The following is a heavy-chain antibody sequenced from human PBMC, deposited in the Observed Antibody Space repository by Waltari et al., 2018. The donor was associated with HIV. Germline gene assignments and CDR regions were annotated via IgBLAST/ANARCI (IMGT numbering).Heavy chain of an antibody. CDR1: GYTLTELS. D-gene: IGHD2-2*01. V-gene: IGHV1-24*01. J-gene: IGHJ6*02. Sequence: QVQLVQSGAEVKKPGASVKVSCKVSGYTLTELSMHWVRQAPGKGLEWMGVFDPENGETISAQEFQGRVTMTEDTSTDTAYMELSSLRSEDTAVYYCATGSQLNSLIHYYYGMDVWGQGTTVTVSS. CDR3: ATGSQLNSLIHYYYGMDV. CDR2: FDPENGET.